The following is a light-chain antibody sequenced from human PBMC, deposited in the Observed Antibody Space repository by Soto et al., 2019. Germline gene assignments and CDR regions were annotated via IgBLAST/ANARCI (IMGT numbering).Light chain of an antibody. CDR2: GAS. Sequence: VMTQSPGTLSVSPGERATLSCRASQSVSSNLAWYQQKSGQAPRLLIYGASSRAIHTPDRFSGSGSGTDCTLTISGLEPEDVSVYYCQHFGNSLWTFCQGTKVDI. J-gene: IGKJ1*01. CDR1: QSVSSN. CDR3: QHFGNSLWT. V-gene: IGKV3-20*01.